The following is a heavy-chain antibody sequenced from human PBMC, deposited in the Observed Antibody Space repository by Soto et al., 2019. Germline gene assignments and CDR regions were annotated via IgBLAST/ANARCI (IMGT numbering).Heavy chain of an antibody. CDR2: IYYSRST. CDR3: ARDGSGYSYGYPYYFDY. D-gene: IGHD5-18*01. CDR1: GGSISSGGYY. V-gene: IGHV4-31*03. Sequence: SETLSLTCTVSGGSISSGGYYWSWIRQHPGKGLEWIGYIYYSRSTYYNPSLKSRVTISVDTSKNQFSLKLSSVTAADTAVYYCARDGSGYSYGYPYYFDYWGQGTLVTV. J-gene: IGHJ4*02.